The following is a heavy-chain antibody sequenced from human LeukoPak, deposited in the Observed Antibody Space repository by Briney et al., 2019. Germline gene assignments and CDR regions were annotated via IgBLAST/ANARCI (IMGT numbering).Heavy chain of an antibody. Sequence: PGGSLRLSCAASGFTFSSYGMSWVRQAPGKGLEWVSAISGSGGSTYYADSVKGRFTISRDNAKNSLYLQMNSLRAEDTAVYYCAELGITMIGGVWGKGTTVTISS. V-gene: IGHV3-23*01. CDR3: AELGITMIGGV. J-gene: IGHJ6*04. D-gene: IGHD3-10*02. CDR2: ISGSGGST. CDR1: GFTFSSYG.